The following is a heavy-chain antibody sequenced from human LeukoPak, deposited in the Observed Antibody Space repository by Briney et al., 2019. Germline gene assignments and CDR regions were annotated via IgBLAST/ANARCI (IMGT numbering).Heavy chain of an antibody. V-gene: IGHV3-11*01. CDR3: ATAGPPG. CDR2: ISSGGTSI. J-gene: IGHJ4*02. Sequence: GGSLRLSCAATGFTFRDYYMGWIRQAPGKGLERVSYISSGGTSIHYADSVKGRFTVSRDDAKNSLYLQMNSLRAEDTAVYYCATAGPPGWGQGTLVTVSS. CDR1: GFTFRDYY.